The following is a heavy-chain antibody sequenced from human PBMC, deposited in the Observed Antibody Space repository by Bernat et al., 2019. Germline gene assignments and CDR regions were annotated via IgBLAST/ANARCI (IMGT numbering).Heavy chain of an antibody. CDR3: ARAGYGDYGFDY. Sequence: VQLLESGGGLVQPGGSLRLSCAASGFTFSSYAMSWVRPAPGKGLEWVSAISGSGGSTYYADSVKGRFTISRDNSKNTLYLRMNGVRAEDTAVYYCARAGYGDYGFDYWGQGTLVTVSS. D-gene: IGHD4-17*01. CDR1: GFTFSSYA. CDR2: ISGSGGST. J-gene: IGHJ4*02. V-gene: IGHV3-23*01.